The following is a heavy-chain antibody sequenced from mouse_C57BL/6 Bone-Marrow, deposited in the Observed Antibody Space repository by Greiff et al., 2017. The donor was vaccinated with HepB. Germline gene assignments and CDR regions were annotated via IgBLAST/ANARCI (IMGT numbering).Heavy chain of an antibody. CDR2: IYPGSGNT. Sequence: QVQLKESGPELVKPGASVKISCKASGYSFTSYYIHWVKQRPGQGLEWIGWIYPGSGNTKYNEKFKGKATLTADTSSSTAYMQLSSLTSEDSAVYYCASYSNYFSWFAYWGQGTLVTVSA. J-gene: IGHJ3*01. CDR1: GYSFTSYY. D-gene: IGHD2-5*01. CDR3: ASYSNYFSWFAY. V-gene: IGHV1-66*01.